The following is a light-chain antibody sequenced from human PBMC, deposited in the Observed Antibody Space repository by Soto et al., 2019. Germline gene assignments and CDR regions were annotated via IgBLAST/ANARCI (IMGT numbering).Light chain of an antibody. J-gene: IGKJ1*01. CDR3: QQYGSSPRT. CDR1: QSVSRNY. CDR2: GAS. V-gene: IGKV3-20*01. Sequence: EIVLTQSPGTLSLSPGERATLSCRASQSVSRNYLAWYQQKPGQAPRLLIYGASSRATGIPDRFGGSGSGTDFTLTISRLEPEDFAVYYCQQYGSSPRTFGQGTKVEIK.